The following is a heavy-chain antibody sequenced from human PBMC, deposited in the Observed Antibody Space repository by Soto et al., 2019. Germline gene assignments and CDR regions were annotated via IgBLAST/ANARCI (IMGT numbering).Heavy chain of an antibody. CDR2: VSYDERNI. V-gene: IGHV3-30*03. J-gene: IGHJ4*02. CDR1: GFTFSTSD. CDR3: ARYAAEVTTFFDH. D-gene: IGHD4-17*01. Sequence: PGGSLRLSCVASGFTFSTSDMHWVRQAPGQGLEWVAVVSYDERNIYYADSVKGRFSVSRDNPKNTLFLHMNSLRAEDTAVYYCARYAAEVTTFFDHWGQGTLVTVSS.